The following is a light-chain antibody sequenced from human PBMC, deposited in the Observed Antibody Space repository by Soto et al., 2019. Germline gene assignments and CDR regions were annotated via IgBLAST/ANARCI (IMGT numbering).Light chain of an antibody. V-gene: IGKV3-11*01. Sequence: EIVLTQSPATLSLSPGERATLSCRASQNVRTYLAWYQQKPGQAPRLLIYDASNRATGIPARFTGSGSGTDFTLTISSLEPEDFAVYYCQQRSYQFTFGPGTKVDIK. CDR3: QQRSYQFT. CDR2: DAS. J-gene: IGKJ3*01. CDR1: QNVRTY.